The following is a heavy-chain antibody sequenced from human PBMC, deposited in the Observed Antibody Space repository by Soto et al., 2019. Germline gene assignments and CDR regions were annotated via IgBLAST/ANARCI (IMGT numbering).Heavy chain of an antibody. Sequence: GGSLRLSCAASGFTFDDYAMHWVRQAPGKGLEWVSGISWNSGSIGYADSVKGRFTISRDNAKNSLYLQMNSLRAEDTALYYCAKGATIFGVVIPDAFDIWGQGTMVTVSS. CDR3: AKGATIFGVVIPDAFDI. D-gene: IGHD3-3*01. CDR2: ISWNSGSI. V-gene: IGHV3-9*01. CDR1: GFTFDDYA. J-gene: IGHJ3*02.